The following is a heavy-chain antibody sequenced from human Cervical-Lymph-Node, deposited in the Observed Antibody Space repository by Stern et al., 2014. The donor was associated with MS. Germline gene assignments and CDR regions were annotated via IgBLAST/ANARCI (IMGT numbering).Heavy chain of an antibody. Sequence: EVQLVESGGGLVQPGGSLRLSCAGSGFTFSHYWVTWVRQAPGKGLEWVASINKDGSEKYYVDSLKGRFTISRDNAKNSLYLQMTSLRADDTAVYYCARKTTAKNWGQGTLVTVSS. J-gene: IGHJ4*02. CDR2: INKDGSEK. D-gene: IGHD4-17*01. V-gene: IGHV3-7*01. CDR3: ARKTTAKN. CDR1: GFTFSHYW.